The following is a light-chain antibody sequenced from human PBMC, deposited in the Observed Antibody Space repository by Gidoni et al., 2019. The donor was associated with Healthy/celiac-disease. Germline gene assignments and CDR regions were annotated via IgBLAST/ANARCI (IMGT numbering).Light chain of an antibody. V-gene: IGKV1-39*01. CDR1: QSISSY. Sequence: DIHMTQSTSSLSASVGDRVTITCRASQSISSYLNWYQQKPGKAPKLLIYAASSLQSGVPSRFSGSGSGTDFTLTISSLQPEDFATYYCQQSYSTPQLTFGGGTKVEIK. CDR3: QQSYSTPQLT. J-gene: IGKJ4*01. CDR2: AAS.